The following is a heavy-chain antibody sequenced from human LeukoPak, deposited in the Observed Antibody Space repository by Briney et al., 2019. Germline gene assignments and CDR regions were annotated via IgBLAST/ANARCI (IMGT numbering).Heavy chain of an antibody. CDR2: IYGGGST. J-gene: IGHJ4*02. D-gene: IGHD3-16*01. CDR3: ATRYIFDYLGY. V-gene: IGHV3-53*01. Sequence: GGSLRLSCAASGFTVSSNAMSWVRQAPGKGLEWVSTIYGGGSTYYADSVKGRFTISRVNSKNTLYLQMNSLRAEDTAVYYCATRYIFDYLGYWGQGTLVTVSS. CDR1: GFTVSSNA.